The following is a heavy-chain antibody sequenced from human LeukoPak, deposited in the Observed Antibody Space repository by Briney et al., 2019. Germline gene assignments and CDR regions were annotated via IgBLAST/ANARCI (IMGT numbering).Heavy chain of an antibody. CDR3: ASLYDSSGYYSGY. J-gene: IGHJ4*02. V-gene: IGHV1-18*01. CDR2: INADTGDT. Sequence: ASVKVSCKTSGYTFTSSGFSWVRQAPGQGLEWMGRINADTGDTNYAQTFQGRVTVTTDTSTSTVYMELRSLRSEDTAVYYCASLYDSSGYYSGYWGQGTLVTVSS. CDR1: GYTFTSSG. D-gene: IGHD3-22*01.